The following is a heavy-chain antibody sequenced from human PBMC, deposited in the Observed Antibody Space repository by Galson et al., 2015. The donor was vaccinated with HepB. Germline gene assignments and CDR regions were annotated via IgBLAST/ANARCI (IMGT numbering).Heavy chain of an antibody. Sequence: SLRLSCAASGFTVSSNYMSWVRQAPGKGLEWVSVTYSGGSTYYADSVKGRFTISRDNSKNTLYLQMNSLRAEDTAVYYCARCDPYYYYMDVWGKGTTVTVSS. J-gene: IGHJ6*03. CDR2: TYSGGST. D-gene: IGHD2-21*01. V-gene: IGHV3-66*01. CDR1: GFTVSSNY. CDR3: ARCDPYYYYMDV.